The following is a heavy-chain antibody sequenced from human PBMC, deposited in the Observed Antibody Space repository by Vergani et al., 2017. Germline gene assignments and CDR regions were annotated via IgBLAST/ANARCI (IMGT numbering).Heavy chain of an antibody. D-gene: IGHD6-6*01. CDR2: IRSKAYGGTT. V-gene: IGHV3-49*03. Sequence: EVQLVESGGGLVQPGRSLRLSCTASGFTFGDYAMSWSRQAPGKGLEWVGFIRSKAYGGTTEYAASVKGRFTISRDNSKNTLYLQMNSLRAEDTAVYYCAKDLIFSSYGMDAWGQGTTVTVSS. CDR3: AKDLIFSSYGMDA. CDR1: GFTFGDYA. J-gene: IGHJ6*02.